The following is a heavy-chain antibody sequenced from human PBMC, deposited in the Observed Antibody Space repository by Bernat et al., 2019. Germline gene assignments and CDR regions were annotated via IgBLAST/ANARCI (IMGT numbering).Heavy chain of an antibody. Sequence: EVQLVESGGGLVNPGGSLRLSCAASGFTLSNAWMSWVRQAPGKGLEWVGRIKSKTDGGTIDYAAPVKGRFTISGDDSENTLDLQMNSLKTEDTAMYYCTTDRITFGGGIVSRHAYWGQGTLVTVSS. D-gene: IGHD3-16*02. CDR2: IKSKTDGGTI. V-gene: IGHV3-15*01. CDR1: GFTLSNAW. J-gene: IGHJ4*02. CDR3: TTDRITFGGGIVSRHAY.